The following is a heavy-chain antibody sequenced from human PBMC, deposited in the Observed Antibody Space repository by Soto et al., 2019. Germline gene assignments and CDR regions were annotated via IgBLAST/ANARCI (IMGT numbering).Heavy chain of an antibody. V-gene: IGHV4-39*01. D-gene: IGHD1-7*01. CDR1: GGSIRSSSYY. CDR2: FYFSGST. J-gene: IGHJ5*02. Sequence: PSETLSLPCTVSGGSIRSSSYYWCWIRHPPGKGLAWIGSFYFSGSTYYNPSLKSRVTISVDTSKNQFSLKLTSVTPADTGVYYCASRNYGTNWGFDPWGQGTLVTVSS. CDR3: ASRNYGTNWGFDP.